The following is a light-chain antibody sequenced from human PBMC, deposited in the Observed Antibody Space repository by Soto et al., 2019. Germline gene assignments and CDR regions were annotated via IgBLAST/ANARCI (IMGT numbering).Light chain of an antibody. CDR2: AAS. CDR3: QQSYSPPIT. V-gene: IGKV1-39*01. CDR1: QSISSY. Sequence: DILVTRCPFPLSPSLGDRVTITCRASQSISSYLNRCQQKPRKAPNLLIYAASSSTSGPPSSFSGSASATDFPPTISLLPAEDSTTYCRQQSYSPPITFGQGTRLEIK. J-gene: IGKJ5*01.